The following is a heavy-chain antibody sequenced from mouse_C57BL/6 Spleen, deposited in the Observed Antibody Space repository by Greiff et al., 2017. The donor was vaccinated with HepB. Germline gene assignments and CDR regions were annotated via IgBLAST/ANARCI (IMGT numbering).Heavy chain of an antibody. D-gene: IGHD2-5*01. V-gene: IGHV1-12*01. Sequence: QVQLQQSGAELVRPGASVKMSCKASGYTFTSYNMHWVKQTPRQGLEWIGAIYPGNGDTSYNQKFKGKATLTVDKSSSTAYMQLSSLTSEDSAVYFCASGSNYGGTGNYYAMDYWGQGTSVTVSS. J-gene: IGHJ4*01. CDR2: IYPGNGDT. CDR3: ASGSNYGGTGNYYAMDY. CDR1: GYTFTSYN.